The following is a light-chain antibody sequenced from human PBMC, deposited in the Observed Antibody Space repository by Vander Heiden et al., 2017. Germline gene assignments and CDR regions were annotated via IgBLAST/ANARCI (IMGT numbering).Light chain of an antibody. CDR3: QHRSSGPPAWT. J-gene: IGKJ1*01. V-gene: IGKV3-11*01. CDR2: DVS. CDR1: ETVFNY. Sequence: ETVLTQSPATLSLSPGERATLSCRASETVFNYLAWYQHKPGQAPRLVIYDVSNRATGVPARFRGSGSGTEFILTISSLEPEDVAVYYCQHRSSGPPAWTFGQGTKVEIK.